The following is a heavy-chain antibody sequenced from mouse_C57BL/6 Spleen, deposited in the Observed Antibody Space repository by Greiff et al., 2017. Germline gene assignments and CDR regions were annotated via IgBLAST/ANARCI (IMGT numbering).Heavy chain of an antibody. V-gene: IGHV1-64*01. CDR2: IHPNSGST. CDR3: ARDRVFYFDY. J-gene: IGHJ2*01. CDR1: GYTFTSYW. Sequence: VQLQQPGAELVKPGASVKLSCKASGYTFTSYWMHWVKQRPGQGLEWIGMIHPNSGSTNYNEKFKSKATLTADKSSSTAYMQLSSLTSEDAAVYYCARDRVFYFDYWGQGTTLTVSS.